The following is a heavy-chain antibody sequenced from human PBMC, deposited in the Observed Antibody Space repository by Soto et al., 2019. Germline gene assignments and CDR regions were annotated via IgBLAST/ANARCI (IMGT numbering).Heavy chain of an antibody. D-gene: IGHD2-21*01. CDR2: IYYKAKGEKS. V-gene: IGHV4-30-4*01. J-gene: IGHJ6*02. CDR3: AGGAVLPIPDSQLFHFSGMDI. Sequence: QVQLLQTGPGLMKASQTLSLRCAVSGASIKDPDYYWSWLRQPPGKGLEWIGLIYYKAKGEKSYYTPSLMDRLNISLDMSKNFLSLSLTSVTAADSAVYFCAGGAVLPIPDSQLFHFSGMDIWGRGTTVTVSS. CDR1: GASIKDPDYY.